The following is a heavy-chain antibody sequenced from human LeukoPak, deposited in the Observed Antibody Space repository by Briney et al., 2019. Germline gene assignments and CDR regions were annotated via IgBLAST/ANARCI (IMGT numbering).Heavy chain of an antibody. CDR2: ISYDGSNK. D-gene: IGHD4-17*01. CDR3: AKDGQDYGGYDFQH. CDR1: GFTFSSYA. Sequence: GGTLRLSCAASGFTFSSYAMHWGRQAPGKGLEWVAVISYDGSNKYYADSVKGRFTISRDNSKNTLYLPMNSLRAEDTAVYYCAKDGQDYGGYDFQHWGQGTLVTVSS. J-gene: IGHJ1*01. V-gene: IGHV3-30-3*01.